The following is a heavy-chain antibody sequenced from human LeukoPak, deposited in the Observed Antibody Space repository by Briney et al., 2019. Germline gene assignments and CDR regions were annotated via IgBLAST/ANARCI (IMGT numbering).Heavy chain of an antibody. CDR1: GFTFSSYW. D-gene: IGHD6-19*01. J-gene: IGHJ5*02. CDR3: ARDQCSWFDP. Sequence: GGSLRLSCAASGFTFSSYWMNWVRQAPGKGLEWVANIKQDGSETYYVDSVKGRFTISRDNDKNSLYLQMNSLRAEDTAVYYCARDQCSWFDPWGQGTLVTVFS. V-gene: IGHV3-7*05. CDR2: IKQDGSET.